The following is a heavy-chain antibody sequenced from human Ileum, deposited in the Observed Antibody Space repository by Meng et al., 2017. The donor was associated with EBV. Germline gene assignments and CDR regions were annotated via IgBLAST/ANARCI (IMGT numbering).Heavy chain of an antibody. J-gene: IGHJ4*02. V-gene: IGHV1-18*01. CDR3: ARVEVGITSGDY. Sequence: QAQLVQSGGEVKKPGASVKVSCKASGYTFTYYGITWVRQAPGQGLEWMGWISAYNGNTNYAQTLRGRLTMTTDTSTSTAYMELRSLRSDDTAVYYCARVEVGITSGDYWGQGTLVTVSA. CDR1: GYTFTYYG. CDR2: ISAYNGNT. D-gene: IGHD1-26*01.